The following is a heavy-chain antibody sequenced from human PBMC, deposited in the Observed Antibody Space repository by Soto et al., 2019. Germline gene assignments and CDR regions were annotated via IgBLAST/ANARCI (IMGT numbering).Heavy chain of an antibody. CDR1: GGTFSSYA. D-gene: IGHD5-18*01. J-gene: IGHJ4*02. CDR2: IIPIFGTA. CDR3: AREGGYSYVLATSYFDY. V-gene: IGHV1-69*01. Sequence: QVQLVQSGAEVKKPGSSVKVSCKASGGTFSSYAISWVRQAPGQGLEWMGGIIPIFGTANYAQKFQGRVTITADECTSTAYMELSSLRSEDTAVYYCAREGGYSYVLATSYFDYWGQGTLVTVSS.